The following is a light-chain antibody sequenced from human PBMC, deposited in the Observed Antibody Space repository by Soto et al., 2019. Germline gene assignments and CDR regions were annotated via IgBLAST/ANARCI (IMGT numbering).Light chain of an antibody. Sequence: EIVLTQSPATLSLSPGERGTLSCRASQSVTDFLGWYQQKPGQAPRLLVYDVSNRAPGIPARFSGGGSGTNFTLTISSLEPEDFAVYYCQQRSDWPWTCGQGTKVEIK. CDR2: DVS. CDR3: QQRSDWPWT. J-gene: IGKJ1*01. V-gene: IGKV3-11*01. CDR1: QSVTDF.